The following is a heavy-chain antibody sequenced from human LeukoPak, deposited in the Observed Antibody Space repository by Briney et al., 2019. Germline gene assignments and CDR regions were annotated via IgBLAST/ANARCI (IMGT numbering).Heavy chain of an antibody. J-gene: IGHJ4*02. D-gene: IGHD4-11*01. CDR2: ISGGGGST. CDR3: AKDTTYSNPYYFDY. CDR1: GFTFSSYS. Sequence: GGSLRLSCAASGFTFSSYSMSWVRQAPGKGLEWVSAISGGGGSTYYADSVKGRFTISRDSSKNTLYLQMNSLRAEDTAVYYCAKDTTYSNPYYFDYWGQGTLVTVSS. V-gene: IGHV3-23*01.